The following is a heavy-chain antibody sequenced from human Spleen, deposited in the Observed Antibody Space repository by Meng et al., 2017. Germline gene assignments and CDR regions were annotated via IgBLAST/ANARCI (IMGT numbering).Heavy chain of an antibody. CDR1: VSVIGHSNG. CDR3: ARGGDYPPKTGNDAFDI. CDR2: INHGVTT. J-gene: IGHJ3*02. V-gene: IGHV4-4*02. D-gene: IGHD4-17*01. Sequence: QQAGLGRWEPSGPLPPASLDSVSVIGHSNGRGWVRKPPGKGLQWVGDINHGVTTHDNPTLKSRVNMSVDKSKNQFSLRLSSVTASDTAVYYCARGGDYPPKTGNDAFDIWGPGTMVTVSS.